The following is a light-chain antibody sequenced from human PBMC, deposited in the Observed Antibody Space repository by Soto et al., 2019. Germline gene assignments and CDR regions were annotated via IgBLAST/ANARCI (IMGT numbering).Light chain of an antibody. V-gene: IGKV1-5*01. Sequence: DIQMTQSPSTLSASVGYRFTITCRASQSISSWLAWYQQKPGKAPKFLIYDASSLESGVPSRFSGSGSGTEFTLTISSLQPDDFATYYCQQYNIYSWTFGQGTTGDIK. CDR3: QQYNIYSWT. CDR2: DAS. J-gene: IGKJ1*01. CDR1: QSISSW.